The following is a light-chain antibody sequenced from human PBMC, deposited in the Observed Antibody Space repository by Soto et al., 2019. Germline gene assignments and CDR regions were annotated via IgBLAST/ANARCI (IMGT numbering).Light chain of an antibody. CDR3: CSYTSSGTYV. Sequence: QSALAQPASVSGSPGQSITISCTGTSDDVGAYNSVSWYQQLPHKAPQVILYKGTQRPSGVSSRFSGSTSGNAASLTISGLQADDEAGYFCCSYTSSGTYVFGTGTKVTVL. CDR1: SDDVGAYNS. J-gene: IGLJ1*01. V-gene: IGLV2-14*02. CDR2: KGT.